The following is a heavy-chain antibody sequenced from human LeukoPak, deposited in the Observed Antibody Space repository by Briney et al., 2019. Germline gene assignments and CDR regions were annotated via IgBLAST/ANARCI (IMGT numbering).Heavy chain of an antibody. Sequence: PGGSLRLSCAASGFSFSNNWMTWVRQASGRGLEWVANIKEDGSEKHYVEFVKGRFTISRDNAKNSMYLQMNSLRADDTAVYYCARLLSRSYWSLGHYFDYWGQGALVTVSS. CDR1: GFSFSNNW. CDR2: IKEDGSEK. D-gene: IGHD1-26*01. V-gene: IGHV3-7*01. J-gene: IGHJ4*02. CDR3: ARLLSRSYWSLGHYFDY.